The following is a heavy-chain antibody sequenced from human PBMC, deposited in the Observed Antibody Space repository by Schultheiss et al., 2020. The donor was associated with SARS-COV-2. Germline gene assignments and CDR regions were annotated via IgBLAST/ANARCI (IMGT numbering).Heavy chain of an antibody. D-gene: IGHD2-2*02. CDR3: ARSGYCSSTSCYMLGWFDP. CDR2: IYYSGST. Sequence: GSLRLSCTVSGGSISSYYWSWIRQPPGKGLEWIGYIYYSGSTNYNPSLKSRVTISVDTSKNQFSLKLSSVTAADTAVYYCARSGYCSSTSCYMLGWFDPWGQGTLVTVSS. J-gene: IGHJ5*02. V-gene: IGHV4-59*08. CDR1: GGSISSYY.